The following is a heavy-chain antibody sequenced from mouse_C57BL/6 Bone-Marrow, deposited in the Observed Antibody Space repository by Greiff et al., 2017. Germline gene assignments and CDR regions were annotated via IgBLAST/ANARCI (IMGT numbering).Heavy chain of an antibody. J-gene: IGHJ4*01. Sequence: QVQLQQSGAELARPGASVKLSCKASGYTFTSYGISWVKQRTVQGLEWIGEIYPRSGNTYYNEKFKGKATLTADKSSSTAYMELRSLTSEDSAVYFCARPSYSYYYAMDYWGQGTSVTVSS. V-gene: IGHV1-81*01. CDR1: GYTFTSYG. CDR2: IYPRSGNT. CDR3: ARPSYSYYYAMDY. D-gene: IGHD2-10*01.